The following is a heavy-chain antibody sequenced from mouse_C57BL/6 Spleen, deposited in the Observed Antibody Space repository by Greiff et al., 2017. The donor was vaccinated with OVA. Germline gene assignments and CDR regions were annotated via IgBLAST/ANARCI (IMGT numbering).Heavy chain of an antibody. J-gene: IGHJ3*01. CDR1: GYSFTSYY. CDR2: IYPGSGNT. V-gene: IGHV1-66*01. D-gene: IGHD2-4*01. Sequence: QVQLQQSGPELVKPGASVKISCKASGYSFTSYYIHWVKQRPGQGLEWIGWIYPGSGNTKYNEKFKGKATLTADTSSSTAYMQLSSLTSEDSAVYYCARRDYDYDWFAYWGKGTLVTVSA. CDR3: ARRDYDYDWFAY.